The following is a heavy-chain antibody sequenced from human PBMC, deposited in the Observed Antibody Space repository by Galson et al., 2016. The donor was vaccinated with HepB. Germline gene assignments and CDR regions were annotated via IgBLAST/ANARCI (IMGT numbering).Heavy chain of an antibody. Sequence: SVKVSCKASGGTFSRYAISWVRQAPGQGLEWMGGIIPIFGTANYAQKFQGRVTITAHESTSTAYMELSSLRSEDTAVYYCARDRVWGSYGIWGQGTMVTVSS. J-gene: IGHJ3*02. CDR2: IIPIFGTA. CDR3: ARDRVWGSYGI. V-gene: IGHV1-69*13. CDR1: GGTFSRYA. D-gene: IGHD3-16*01.